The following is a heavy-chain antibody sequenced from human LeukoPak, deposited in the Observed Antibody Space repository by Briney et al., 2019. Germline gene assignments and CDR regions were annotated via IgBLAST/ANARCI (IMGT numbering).Heavy chain of an antibody. D-gene: IGHD4-17*01. J-gene: IGHJ5*02. CDR2: INPNSGGT. CDR1: GYTFTSYG. CDR3: ARDQDHGDYVHWFDP. V-gene: IGHV1-2*02. Sequence: ASVKVSCKASGYTFTSYGMSWVRQAPGQGPEWMGWINPNSGGTNYAQKFQGRVTMTRDTSISTAYMELSRLRSDDTAVYYCARDQDHGDYVHWFDPWGQGTLVTVSS.